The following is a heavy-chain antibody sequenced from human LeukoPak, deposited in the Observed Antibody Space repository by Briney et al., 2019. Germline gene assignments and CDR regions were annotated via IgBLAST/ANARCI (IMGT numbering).Heavy chain of an antibody. V-gene: IGHV3-11*05. Sequence: GGSLRLSCAASGFTFSDYYMSWIRQAPGKGLEWVSYISSSSTYTNYADSVKGRFTISRDNAKNSLYLQMNSLRAEDTAVYYCARDPVSSSWYGYFQHGGQGTLGSVSS. J-gene: IGHJ1*01. CDR1: GFTFSDYY. CDR2: ISSSSTYT. CDR3: ARDPVSSSWYGYFQH. D-gene: IGHD6-13*01.